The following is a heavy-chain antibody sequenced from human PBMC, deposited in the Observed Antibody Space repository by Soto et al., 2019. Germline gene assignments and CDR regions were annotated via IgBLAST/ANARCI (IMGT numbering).Heavy chain of an antibody. J-gene: IGHJ5*02. CDR2: INHSGNS. Sequence: QVQLKPWGAGLLKPSETLSLICAVYGESFSDYHWSWIRQPPGKGLEWIAEINHSGNSNYNPSLKSRVTISVDTSKNQFSLKLTSVTAADTAVYYCARGKGGYGSWGWFDPWGQGTLVTVSS. V-gene: IGHV4-34*01. CDR1: GESFSDYH. CDR3: ARGKGGYGSWGWFDP. D-gene: IGHD3-10*01.